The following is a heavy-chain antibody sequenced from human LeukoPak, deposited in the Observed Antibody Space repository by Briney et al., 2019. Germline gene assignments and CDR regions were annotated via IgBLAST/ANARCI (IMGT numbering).Heavy chain of an antibody. Sequence: GGSLRLSCAASGFTFSSYWMSWVRQAPGKGLEWVANIKQDGSEKYYVDSVKGRFTISRDNAKNSLYLQMNSLRAEDTAVYYCAGERFQYSPSFDYWGQGTLVTVSS. CDR3: AGERFQYSPSFDY. CDR2: IKQDGSEK. CDR1: GFTFSSYW. J-gene: IGHJ4*02. D-gene: IGHD2-15*01. V-gene: IGHV3-7*01.